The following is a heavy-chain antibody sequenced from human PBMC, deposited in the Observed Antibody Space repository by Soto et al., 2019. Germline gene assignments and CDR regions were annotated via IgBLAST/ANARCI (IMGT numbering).Heavy chain of an antibody. V-gene: IGHV4-59*08. D-gene: IGHD2-2*01. CDR3: ARHRGGWDIVVVPASRGTYYYYMDV. Sequence: SETLSLTCTVSGGSISSYYWSWIRQPPGKGLEWIGYIYYSGSTNYNPSLKSRVTISVDTSKNQFPLKLSSVTAADTAVYYCARHRGGWDIVVVPASRGTYYYYMDVWGKGTTVTVSS. CDR2: IYYSGST. CDR1: GGSISSYY. J-gene: IGHJ6*03.